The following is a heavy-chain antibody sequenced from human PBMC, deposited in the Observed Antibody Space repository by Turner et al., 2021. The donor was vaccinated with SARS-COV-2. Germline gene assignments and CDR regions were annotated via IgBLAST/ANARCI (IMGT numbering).Heavy chain of an antibody. Sequence: QVQLVESGGGVVQPGRSLRLSCAASGFTFSSYGMHWVRQAPGKGREWVAVIWYDGSNKYYADSVKGRFTISRDNSKNTLYLQMNSLRAEDTAVYYCARDSDSSGLLPHFDYWGQGTLVTVSS. V-gene: IGHV3-33*01. CDR3: ARDSDSSGLLPHFDY. CDR1: GFTFSSYG. D-gene: IGHD3-22*01. J-gene: IGHJ4*02. CDR2: IWYDGSNK.